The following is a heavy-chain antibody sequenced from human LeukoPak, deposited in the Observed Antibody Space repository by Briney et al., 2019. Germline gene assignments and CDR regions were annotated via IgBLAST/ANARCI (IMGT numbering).Heavy chain of an antibody. CDR1: GFTFSNYN. CDR2: ISSSSRTI. D-gene: IGHD3-3*01. J-gene: IGHJ4*02. CDR3: ARDRGGTDDFWSGYYTGYFDY. Sequence: PGGSLRLSCAASGFTFSNYNMNWVRQAPGKGLEWVSYISSSSRTIYYAEPVKGRFTISRDNAKNSLYLQMNSLRAEDTAVFYCARDRGGTDDFWSGYYTGYFDYWGQGTLVTVSS. V-gene: IGHV3-48*01.